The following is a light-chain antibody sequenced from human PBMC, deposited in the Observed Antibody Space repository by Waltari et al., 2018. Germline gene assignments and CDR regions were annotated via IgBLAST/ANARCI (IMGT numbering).Light chain of an antibody. CDR1: QTLFYISNNKNS. J-gene: IGKJ1*01. CDR2: WAS. V-gene: IGKV4-1*01. Sequence: DIVMTQSPDSLAVSLGERATINCKSSQTLFYISNNKNSLAWYQLKPGQPPKLLIFWASTRESGVPDRFSGSGSATDFTLTIDTLQAEDVAVYYCQQYYTTPTFGQGTKVEIK. CDR3: QQYYTTPT.